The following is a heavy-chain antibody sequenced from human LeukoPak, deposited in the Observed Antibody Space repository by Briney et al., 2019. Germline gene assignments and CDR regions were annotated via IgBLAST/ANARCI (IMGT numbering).Heavy chain of an antibody. CDR3: AKVRSPVDFYGSGSCLDY. D-gene: IGHD3-10*01. V-gene: IGHV3-9*01. CDR1: GFIFENYA. CDR2: INWNSGTI. J-gene: IGHJ4*02. Sequence: GRSLRLSCAASGFIFENYAMHWVRQAPGKGLEWVSGINWNSGTIAYGDSMRGRFIISRDNTKNSLYLQMNSLRPEDTALYYCAKVRSPVDFYGSGSCLDYWGQGTLVTVSS.